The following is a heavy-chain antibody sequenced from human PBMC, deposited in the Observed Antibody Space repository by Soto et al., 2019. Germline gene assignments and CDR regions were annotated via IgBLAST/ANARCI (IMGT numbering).Heavy chain of an antibody. Sequence: RGALRHPYETSGFTLSQCGDHLGRQGPGKGLEWVTLILSDENNKYYANSVKGRISLSRDNFKKTLYLQMNNLRVEDTVIYYFVKFKYEGEQKEVFAFWAQGSLVPVSS. CDR1: GFTLSQCG. CDR3: VKFKYEGEQKEVFAF. D-gene: IGHD3-16*01. CDR2: ILSDENNK. V-gene: IGHV3-30*02. J-gene: IGHJ4*02.